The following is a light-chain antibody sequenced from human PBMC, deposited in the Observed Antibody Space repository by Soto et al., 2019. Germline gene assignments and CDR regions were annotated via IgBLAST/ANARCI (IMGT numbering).Light chain of an antibody. V-gene: IGKV3-15*01. J-gene: IGKJ1*01. CDR1: QSISNN. CDR2: GVF. CDR3: QQYNDWPLT. Sequence: EIVMTQSLATLSVSPGERATLSCRASQSISNNLAWYQQKPGQAPRLLIYGVFTRATGVPARFSGSGSGTEFTLTISTLQSEDFAVYYCQQYNDWPLTFGQGTKVEIK.